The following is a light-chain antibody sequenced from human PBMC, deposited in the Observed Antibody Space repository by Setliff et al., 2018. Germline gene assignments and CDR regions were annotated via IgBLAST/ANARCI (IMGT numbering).Light chain of an antibody. J-gene: IGLJ1*01. V-gene: IGLV2-14*03. CDR1: SSDVGSYDL. CDR2: GVS. CDR3: NAYASDTTYV. Sequence: QSALTQPASVSGSPGQSITISCSGTSSDVGSYDLVSWYQQHPGKAPKLIIYGVSDRPSGVSSRFSGSKSGNTAYLTISGLQTEDEAEYYCNAYASDTTYVCGAGTKVTV.